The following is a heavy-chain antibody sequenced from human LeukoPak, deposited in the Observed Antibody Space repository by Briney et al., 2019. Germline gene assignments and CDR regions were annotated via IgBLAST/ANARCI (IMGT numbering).Heavy chain of an antibody. CDR3: ATSDTVSTYNWFDP. CDR1: GGSISSNTYF. Sequence: SETLSLTCNVSGGSISSNTYFWGWIRRPPGKGLEWIGSIRYSGSTYYNPSLKSRVTISVDTSKNQFSLNLSSLTAADTAVYYCATSDTVSTYNWFDPWGQVTLVTVS. CDR2: IRYSGST. V-gene: IGHV4-39*01. D-gene: IGHD5/OR15-5a*01. J-gene: IGHJ5*02.